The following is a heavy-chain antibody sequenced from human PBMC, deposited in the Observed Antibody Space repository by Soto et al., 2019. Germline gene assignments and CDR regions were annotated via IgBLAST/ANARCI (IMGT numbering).Heavy chain of an antibody. Sequence: PGGSLRLSCAASGVTFKTSEMHWVRQAPGKGLEWLSFIRASDNSIYYADSVEGRFTISGDNAKNSVSLQMNSLTVEDTAIYYCASSGWGASGTPYLDFWGQGTLVTVSS. V-gene: IGHV3-48*03. J-gene: IGHJ4*02. D-gene: IGHD1-1*01. CDR3: ASSGWGASGTPYLDF. CDR1: GVTFKTSE. CDR2: IRASDNSI.